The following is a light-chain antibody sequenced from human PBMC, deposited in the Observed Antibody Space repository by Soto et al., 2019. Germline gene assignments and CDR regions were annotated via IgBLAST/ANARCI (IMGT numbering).Light chain of an antibody. CDR1: QSISSY. CDR3: QQSYSTTRT. J-gene: IGKJ1*01. V-gene: IGKV1-39*01. Sequence: DIQMTQSPSSLSASVGDRVTITCRASQSISSYLNWYQQKPGKAPKLLIYAASSLQSGVPSRFSGSGAGTDCTRPISSLQPEDVATDYCQQSYSTTRTFGQGTKVDIK. CDR2: AAS.